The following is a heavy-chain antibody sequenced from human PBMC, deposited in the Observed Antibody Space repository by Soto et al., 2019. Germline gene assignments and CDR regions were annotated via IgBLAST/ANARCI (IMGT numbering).Heavy chain of an antibody. J-gene: IGHJ6*02. D-gene: IGHD4-4*01. V-gene: IGHV3-23*01. Sequence: EVQLLESRGGLVQPGGSLRLSCAASGFTFSSYAMSWVSQAPGKGLEWVSATSGSGGSTYYADSVKGRFTISRDNSKNTLYLQMNSLIAEDTAVYYCARNNDYSNYVYYYYGMDVWGQGTTVTVSS. CDR3: ARNNDYSNYVYYYYGMDV. CDR2: TSGSGGST. CDR1: GFTFSSYA.